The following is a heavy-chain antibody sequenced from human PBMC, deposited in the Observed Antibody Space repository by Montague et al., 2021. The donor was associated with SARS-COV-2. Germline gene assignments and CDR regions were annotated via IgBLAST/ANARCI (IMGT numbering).Heavy chain of an antibody. CDR3: AKGQKIKWLVLHSAPDWFDP. V-gene: IGHV3-9*01. CDR1: GFTFDDYA. Sequence: SLRLSCAASGFTFDDYAMHWVRQAPGKALEWVSGISWSSNSIGYGDSVKGRFTISRDNAKNSLYLQMNSLRAEGTGLYYCAKGQKIKWLVLHSAPDWFDPWGQGTLVTVSS. D-gene: IGHD6-19*01. J-gene: IGHJ5*02. CDR2: ISWSSNSI.